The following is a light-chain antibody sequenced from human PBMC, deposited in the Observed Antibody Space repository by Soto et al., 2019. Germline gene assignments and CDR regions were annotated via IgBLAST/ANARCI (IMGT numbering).Light chain of an antibody. CDR2: DAS. V-gene: IGKV1-5*01. CDR1: QTVSNG. J-gene: IGKJ1*01. Sequence: IQMTQTPSTLSASVGDRVTITCLASQTVSNGFAWYQQKPGKAPKLLIYDASSLESGVPSKFSGSGSGTEFTLTISDVEPEDFAVYYCHQRQSWPRTFGQGTKVDI. CDR3: HQRQSWPRT.